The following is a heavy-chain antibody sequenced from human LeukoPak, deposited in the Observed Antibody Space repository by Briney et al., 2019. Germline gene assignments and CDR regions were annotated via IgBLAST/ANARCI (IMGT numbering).Heavy chain of an antibody. CDR3: TRSKAYYYDSSGYSGY. CDR2: IRSKAYGGTT. V-gene: IGHV3-49*04. J-gene: IGHJ4*02. CDR1: GFTFGDYA. Sequence: GGSLRLSCTASGFTFGDYAMSWVRQAPGKGLEWVVFIRSKAYGGTTEYAASVKGRFSISRDDSKSIAYLQMNSLKTEDTAVYYCTRSKAYYYDSSGYSGYWGQGTLVTVSS. D-gene: IGHD3-22*01.